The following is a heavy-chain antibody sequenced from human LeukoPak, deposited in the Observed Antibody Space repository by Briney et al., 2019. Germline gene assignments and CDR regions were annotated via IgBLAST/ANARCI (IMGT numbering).Heavy chain of an antibody. J-gene: IGHJ6*03. Sequence: SETLSLTCTVSGGSISSGGYYWSWIRQPPGKGLEWIGYIYHSGSTYYNPSLKSRVTISVDRSKNQFSLKLSSVTAADTAVYYCARGDSSSWYRDPYYYMDVWGKGTTVTVSS. CDR2: IYHSGST. CDR3: ARGDSSSWYRDPYYYMDV. D-gene: IGHD6-13*01. V-gene: IGHV4-30-2*01. CDR1: GGSISSGGYY.